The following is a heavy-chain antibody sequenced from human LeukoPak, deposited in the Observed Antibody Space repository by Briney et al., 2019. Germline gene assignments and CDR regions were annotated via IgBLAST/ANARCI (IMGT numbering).Heavy chain of an antibody. J-gene: IGHJ5*02. V-gene: IGHV4-61*03. D-gene: IGHD1-1*01. CDR1: GVSVRGGSYY. CDR3: ARGWGSLDWFDP. CDR2: IYYSRST. Sequence: SETLSLTCTVSGVSVRGGSYYWTWIRQPPGKRLEWIGYIYYSRSTNYNPSLKSRVTISVDTSNNHLSLKLSSVTAADTAVYYCARGWGSLDWFDPWGQGTLVTVSS.